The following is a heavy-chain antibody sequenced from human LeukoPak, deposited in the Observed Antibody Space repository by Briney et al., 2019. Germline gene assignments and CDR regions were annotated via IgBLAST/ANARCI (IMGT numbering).Heavy chain of an antibody. D-gene: IGHD2-15*01. CDR2: IYYSGTT. CDR3: ARDMLGVVAAAIDY. CDR1: GGSISSSSHY. V-gene: IGHV4-39*07. Sequence: PSETLSLTCTVSGGSISSSSHYWGWIRQPPGKGLEWIGSIYYSGTTYYNPSLKSRVTISVDTSKNQFSLKLSSVTAADTAVYYCARDMLGVVAAAIDYWGQGTLVTVSS. J-gene: IGHJ4*02.